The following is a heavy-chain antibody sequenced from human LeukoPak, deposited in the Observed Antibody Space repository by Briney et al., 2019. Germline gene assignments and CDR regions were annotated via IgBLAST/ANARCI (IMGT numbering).Heavy chain of an antibody. D-gene: IGHD6-13*01. J-gene: IGHJ4*02. V-gene: IGHV4-39*02. CDR1: GGSISSSSYY. CDR2: IYYSGST. CDR3: ARESLRQPVRPFDY. Sequence: SETLSLTCTVSGGSISSSSYYWGWIRQPPGKGLEWIGSIYYSGSTYYNPSLKSRVTISVDTSKNQFSLKLSSVTAADTAVYYCARESLRQPVRPFDYWGQETLVTVSS.